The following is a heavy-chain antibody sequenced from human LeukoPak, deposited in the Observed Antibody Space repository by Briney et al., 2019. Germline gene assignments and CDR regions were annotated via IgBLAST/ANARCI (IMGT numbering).Heavy chain of an antibody. Sequence: PGGSLRLSCAASGFTFSSYAMSWVRQAPGKGLEWVSAISGSGGSTYYADSVKGRFTISRDNSKNMVYLQMNSLRVEDTAVYYCARDLVPGSGEDYFDYWGQGTLVTVSS. CDR2: ISGSGGST. CDR3: ARDLVPGSGEDYFDY. V-gene: IGHV3-23*01. CDR1: GFTFSSYA. J-gene: IGHJ4*02. D-gene: IGHD6-25*01.